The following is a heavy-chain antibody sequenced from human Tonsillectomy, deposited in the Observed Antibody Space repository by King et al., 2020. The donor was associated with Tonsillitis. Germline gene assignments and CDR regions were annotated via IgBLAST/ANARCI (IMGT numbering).Heavy chain of an antibody. CDR2: IYYSGST. CDR3: ARGLGAGLGGSRNAFDI. V-gene: IGHV4-59*01. J-gene: IGHJ3*02. D-gene: IGHD7-27*01. Sequence: QLQESGPGLVKPSETLSLTCTVSGGSMSSYYWSWIRQPPGKGLEWIGYIYYSGSTNYNPSLKSRVTISVDTSKNQFSLKLSAVTAADTAVYYCARGLGAGLGGSRNAFDIWGQGTMVTVSS. CDR1: GGSMSSYY.